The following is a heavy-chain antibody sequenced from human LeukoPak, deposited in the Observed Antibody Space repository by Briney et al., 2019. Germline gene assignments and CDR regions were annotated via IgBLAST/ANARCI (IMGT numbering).Heavy chain of an antibody. CDR3: ARRARPHRRSSRFDY. Sequence: PSETLSLTCAVYGGSFSGYYWSWIRQPPGKGLEWIGEINHSGSTNYNPSLKSRVTISVDTSKNQFSLKLSSVTAADTAVYYCARRARPHRRSSRFDYWGQGTLVTVSS. J-gene: IGHJ4*02. CDR1: GGSFSGYY. V-gene: IGHV4-34*01. CDR2: INHSGST.